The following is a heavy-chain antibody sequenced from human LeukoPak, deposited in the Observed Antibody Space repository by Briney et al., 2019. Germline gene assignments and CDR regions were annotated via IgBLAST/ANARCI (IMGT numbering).Heavy chain of an antibody. Sequence: PGGSLRLSCAASGFTFSSYSMNWVRQAPGKGLEWVSAINSSGGYTYYADSVKGRFTVSRDNSKNSMYLQMNSLRAEDTAVYYCARGAAVAAGSGYWGEGSLVSVSP. J-gene: IGHJ4*02. CDR3: ARGAAVAAGSGY. CDR1: GFTFSSYS. D-gene: IGHD6-19*01. V-gene: IGHV3-21*01. CDR2: INSSGGYT.